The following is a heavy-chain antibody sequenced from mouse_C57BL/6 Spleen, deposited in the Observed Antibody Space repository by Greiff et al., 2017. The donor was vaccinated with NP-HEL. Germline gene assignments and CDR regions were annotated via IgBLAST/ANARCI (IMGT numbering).Heavy chain of an antibody. CDR2: INPSSGYT. Sequence: VQLQQSGAELARPGASVKMSCKASGYTFTSYTMHWVKQRPGQGLDWIGYINPSSGYTKYNQKFKDKATLTADKSSSTAYMQLSSLTSEDSAVYYCARGADYDPYYYAMDYWGQGTSVTVSS. V-gene: IGHV1-4*01. CDR1: GYTFTSYT. D-gene: IGHD2-4*01. CDR3: ARGADYDPYYYAMDY. J-gene: IGHJ4*01.